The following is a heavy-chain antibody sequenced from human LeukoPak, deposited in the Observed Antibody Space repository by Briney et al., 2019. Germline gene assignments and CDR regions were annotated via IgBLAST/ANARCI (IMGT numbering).Heavy chain of an antibody. CDR2: IYYSGST. CDR3: ARPRTSGSSFRAFDI. Sequence: SETLSLTCTVSGGSISSHYWSWIRQPPGKGLEWIGYIYYSGSTNYNPSLKSRVTISIDTSKNQFSLKLSSVTAADTAVYYCARPRTSGSSFRAFDIWGQGTLVTVSS. V-gene: IGHV4-59*11. J-gene: IGHJ3*02. CDR1: GGSISSHY. D-gene: IGHD1-26*01.